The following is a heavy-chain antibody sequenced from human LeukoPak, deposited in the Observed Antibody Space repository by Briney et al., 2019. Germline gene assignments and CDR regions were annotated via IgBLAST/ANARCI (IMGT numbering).Heavy chain of an antibody. D-gene: IGHD3-10*01. Sequence: GGSLRLSCAASGFTFSSSPMHWVRQAPGKGLEWVAVTSHDESTKYLLDSVKGRFTISRDNSKNTLYLQMNSLRTDDTAMYYCARDTFGSLDFWGQGTLVTVST. CDR3: ARDTFGSLDF. CDR2: TSHDESTK. J-gene: IGHJ4*02. V-gene: IGHV3-30-3*01. CDR1: GFTFSSSP.